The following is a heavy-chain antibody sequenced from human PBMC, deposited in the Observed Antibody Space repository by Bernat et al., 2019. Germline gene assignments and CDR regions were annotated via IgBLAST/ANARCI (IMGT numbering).Heavy chain of an antibody. D-gene: IGHD1-26*01. Sequence: EVQLVESGGGLVKPGGSLRLSCAASGFIFSSYSMNWVRQAPGKGLEWVSSISSSSYIYYADSMKGRFTISRDNAKNSLYLQMNSLRAEDTAVYYCARALGVGVTRIGDVFDSWGHGPMVTASS. CDR1: GFIFSSYS. J-gene: IGHJ3*02. CDR3: ARALGVGVTRIGDVFDS. V-gene: IGHV3-21*01. CDR2: ISSSSYI.